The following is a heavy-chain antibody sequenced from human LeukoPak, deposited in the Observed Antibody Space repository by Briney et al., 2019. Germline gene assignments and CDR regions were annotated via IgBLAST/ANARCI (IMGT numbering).Heavy chain of an antibody. D-gene: IGHD3-9*01. CDR3: ARDDILTGYIYYYGMDV. Sequence: GSLRLSCAASGFRFNNHGMHWVRQAPGKGLEWVALIQPDGNDKFYADSVKGRFTISRDNSKNTLYLQMNSLKTEDTAVYYCARDDILTGYIYYYGMDVWGQGTTVTVSS. CDR2: IQPDGNDK. J-gene: IGHJ6*02. CDR1: GFRFNNHG. V-gene: IGHV3-30*02.